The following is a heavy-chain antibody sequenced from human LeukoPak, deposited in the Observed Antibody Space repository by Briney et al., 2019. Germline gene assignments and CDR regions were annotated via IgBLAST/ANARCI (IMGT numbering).Heavy chain of an antibody. D-gene: IGHD2-21*01. V-gene: IGHV3-23*01. CDR2: IIGSGRTT. Sequence: GSLRLSCAASGFTFRSFAMSWVRQAPGKGLEWVSGIIGSGRTTFYADSVKGRFTISRDNSKNTLNLQMNSLRAEDTAIYYCAKKEGDTYFSWYMDVWGKGTTVTVSS. CDR3: AKKEGDTYFSWYMDV. CDR1: GFTFRSFA. J-gene: IGHJ6*03.